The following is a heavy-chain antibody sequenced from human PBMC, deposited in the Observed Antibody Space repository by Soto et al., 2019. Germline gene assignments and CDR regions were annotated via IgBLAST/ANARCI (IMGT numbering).Heavy chain of an antibody. V-gene: IGHV4-59*01. CDR2: VYYNGRT. Sequence: QVQLQESGPRLVKPSETLSLTGTVSGGSISTYDWSWIRQSPGKGLEWIGYVYYNGRTKSNPSLKSRVNISLVTSKNQFSLNLNSVNAADTGVYDCASDGYGVDLWDGPYYCDYWGQGILVTVSS. J-gene: IGHJ4*02. CDR3: ASDGYGVDLWDGPYYCDY. D-gene: IGHD3-3*01. CDR1: GGSISTYD.